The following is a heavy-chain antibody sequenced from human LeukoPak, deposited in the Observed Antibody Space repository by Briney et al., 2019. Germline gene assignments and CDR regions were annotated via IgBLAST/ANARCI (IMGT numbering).Heavy chain of an antibody. D-gene: IGHD6-13*01. Sequence: PSETLSLTCAVYGGSFSGYYWSWIRQPPGKGLEWIGEINHSGSTNYNPSLKSRVTISVDTSKNQFSLKLSSVTAADTAVYYCARDLGEVESIAAEGDWFDPWGQGTLVTVSS. CDR2: INHSGST. CDR1: GGSFSGYY. J-gene: IGHJ5*02. CDR3: ARDLGEVESIAAEGDWFDP. V-gene: IGHV4-34*01.